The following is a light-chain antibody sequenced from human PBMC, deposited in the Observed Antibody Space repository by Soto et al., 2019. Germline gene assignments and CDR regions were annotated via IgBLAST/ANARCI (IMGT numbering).Light chain of an antibody. CDR3: SSYAGSSNV. CDR2: EVN. V-gene: IGLV2-8*01. Sequence: QSVLTQPPCASGCPGQSVAISCTGTSSDVGGYNYVSWYQQHPGKAPKLMIYEVNKRPSGVPDRFSGSKSGKTASLTVSGLQAEDEADYYCSSYAGSSNVFGTGTKVTVL. CDR1: SSDVGGYNY. J-gene: IGLJ1*01.